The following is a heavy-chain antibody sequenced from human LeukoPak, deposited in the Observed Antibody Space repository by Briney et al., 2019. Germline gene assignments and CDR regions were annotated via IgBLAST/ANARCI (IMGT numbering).Heavy chain of an antibody. V-gene: IGHV5-51*01. CDR3: ASTRSSSSAFDI. CDR1: GYSFPSYW. CDR2: IYPGDSDT. J-gene: IGHJ3*02. Sequence: GESLKISCKGSGYSFPSYWIGWVRQMTGKGLEWMGIIYPGDSDTRYSPSFQGQATISADKSISTAYLQWSSLKASDTAMYYCASTRSSSSAFDIWGQGTMVTVSS. D-gene: IGHD6-13*01.